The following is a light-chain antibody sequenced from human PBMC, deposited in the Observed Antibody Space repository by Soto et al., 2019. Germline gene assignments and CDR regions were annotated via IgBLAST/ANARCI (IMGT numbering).Light chain of an antibody. J-gene: IGLJ1*01. Sequence: LAQPASVSGSPGQSIAISCTGSSSDVGIYNYVSWYQQHPGKVPKLIIYEVTNRPSGVSNRFSGSKSGNTASLTISGLQAEDEADYSCSSYTNTSTLVFGTGTKGTVL. CDR2: EVT. CDR3: SSYTNTSTLV. CDR1: SSDVGIYNY. V-gene: IGLV2-14*01.